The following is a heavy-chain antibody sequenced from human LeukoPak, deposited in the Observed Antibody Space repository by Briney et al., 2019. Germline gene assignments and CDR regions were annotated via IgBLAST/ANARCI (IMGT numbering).Heavy chain of an antibody. V-gene: IGHV3-21*01. CDR2: ISSSSSYI. CDR1: GFTFSSYS. CDR3: ARQSITMTQYYFDY. J-gene: IGHJ4*02. Sequence: KPGGSLRLSCAASGFTFSSYSMNWVRQAPGKGLEWVSSISSSSSYIYYADSVKGRFTISRDNAKNSLYLQMNSLRAEDTAVYYCARQSITMTQYYFDYWGQGTLVTVSS. D-gene: IGHD3-22*01.